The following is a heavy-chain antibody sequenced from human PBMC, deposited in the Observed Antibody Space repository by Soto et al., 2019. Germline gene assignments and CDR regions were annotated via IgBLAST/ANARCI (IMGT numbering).Heavy chain of an antibody. J-gene: IGHJ4*02. CDR1: GFTFSSYW. D-gene: IGHD2-21*02. CDR2: INSDGSST. CDR3: ARAGGRIVVVTA. V-gene: IGHV3-74*01. Sequence: EVQLVESGGGLVQPGGSLRLSCAASGFTFSSYWMHWVRQAPGKGLVWVSRINSDGSSTSYADSVKGRYTISRDNAKNTLYLQMNSLRAEDTAVYYCARAGGRIVVVTAWGQGTLVTVSS.